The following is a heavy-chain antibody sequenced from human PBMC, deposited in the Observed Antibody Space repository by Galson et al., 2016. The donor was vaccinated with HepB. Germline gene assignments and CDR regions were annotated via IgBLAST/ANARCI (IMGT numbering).Heavy chain of an antibody. J-gene: IGHJ4*02. CDR2: LRPADSYT. V-gene: IGHV5-10-1*01. Sequence: QSGAEVKKPGESLRISCKGSGYTFTSYWITWVRQMPGKGLECMGRLRPADSYTTYSPSFQGHVTFSVDESISTAYLQWSSLKASDTAMYFCAREGHGYPRSPYGQDWGQGTLVTVSS. CDR1: GYTFTSYW. D-gene: IGHD6-13*01. CDR3: AREGHGYPRSPYGQD.